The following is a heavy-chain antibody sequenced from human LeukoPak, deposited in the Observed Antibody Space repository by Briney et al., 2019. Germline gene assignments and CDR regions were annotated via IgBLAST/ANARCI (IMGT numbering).Heavy chain of an antibody. J-gene: IGHJ4*02. V-gene: IGHV1-3*01. D-gene: IGHD3-22*01. Sequence: ASVTVSCKASGYTFTSYAMHWVRQAPGQRLEWMGWINAGNGNTKYSQKFQGRVTITRDTSASTAYMELSSLRSGDTAVYYCARARITMIVPPVYWGQGTLVTVSS. CDR1: GYTFTSYA. CDR3: ARARITMIVPPVY. CDR2: INAGNGNT.